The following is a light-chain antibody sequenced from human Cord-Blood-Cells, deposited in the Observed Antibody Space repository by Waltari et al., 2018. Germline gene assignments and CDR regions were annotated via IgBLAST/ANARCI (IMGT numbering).Light chain of an antibody. CDR3: SSYAGSNNYV. CDR1: SSDVGGYNY. Sequence: QSALTQSPSASGSPGQSVTISCTGTSSDVGGYNYVSWYQQHPGKAPKLMIYEVSKRPSGVADRFSGSKSGNTASLTVSGLQAEDEADYYCSSYAGSNNYVFGTGTKVTVL. J-gene: IGLJ1*01. V-gene: IGLV2-8*01. CDR2: EVS.